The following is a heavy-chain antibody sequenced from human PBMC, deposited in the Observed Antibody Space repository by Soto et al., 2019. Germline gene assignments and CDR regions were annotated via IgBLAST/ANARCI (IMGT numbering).Heavy chain of an antibody. CDR2: INAGNGNT. CDR1: GYTSSSYA. D-gene: IGHD6-19*01. CDR3: ARDGSGWGRYAFDI. Sequence: ASVKVSFTASGYTSSSYAMHWVRQAPGQRLEWMGWINAGNGNTKYSQKFQGRVTITRDTSASTAYMELSSLRSEDTAVYYCARDGSGWGRYAFDIWGQGTMVTVSS. V-gene: IGHV1-3*01. J-gene: IGHJ3*02.